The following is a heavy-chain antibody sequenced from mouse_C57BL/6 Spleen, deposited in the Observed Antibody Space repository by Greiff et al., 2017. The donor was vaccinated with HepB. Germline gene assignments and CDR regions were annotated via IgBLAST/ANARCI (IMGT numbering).Heavy chain of an antibody. CDR2: IYPRSGNT. Sequence: QVQLQQSGAELARPGASVKLSCKASGYTFTSYGISWVKQRTGQGLEWIGEIYPRSGNTYYNEKFKGKATLTADKSSSTAYMELRSLTSEDSAVYVCARGGLRGYAMDCWGQGATVTVAS. J-gene: IGHJ4*01. D-gene: IGHD3-2*02. CDR1: GYTFTSYG. CDR3: ARGGLRGYAMDC. V-gene: IGHV1-81*01.